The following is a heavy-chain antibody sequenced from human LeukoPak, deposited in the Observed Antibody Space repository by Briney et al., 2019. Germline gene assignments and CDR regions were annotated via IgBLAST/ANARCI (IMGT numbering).Heavy chain of an antibody. CDR3: ARDRADGYNYGDSFDN. CDR1: GFTVSNNY. CDR2: IYSNGKA. Sequence: RGSLRLSCVASGFTVSNNYMSWVRQAPGKGLEWVSVIYSNGKAYYIDSVKGRFTISRDISQNTLFLQMNNLRAEDTAVYYCARDRADGYNYGDSFDNWGQGVLVTVSS. D-gene: IGHD5-18*01. J-gene: IGHJ4*02. V-gene: IGHV3-66*01.